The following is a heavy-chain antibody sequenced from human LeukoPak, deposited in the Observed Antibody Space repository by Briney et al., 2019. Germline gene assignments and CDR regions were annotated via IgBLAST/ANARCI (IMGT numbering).Heavy chain of an antibody. J-gene: IGHJ4*02. CDR3: ARRFSSGYFY. D-gene: IGHD3-22*01. V-gene: IGHV4-39*01. Sequence: SETLSLTCTVSGASISSSSYYWGWIRQPPGKGLEWIGSIYYSGSTYYNPSLKSRATISVDTSKNQFSLKLSSVTAADTAVYYCARRFSSGYFYWGQGTLVTVSS. CDR1: GASISSSSYY. CDR2: IYYSGST.